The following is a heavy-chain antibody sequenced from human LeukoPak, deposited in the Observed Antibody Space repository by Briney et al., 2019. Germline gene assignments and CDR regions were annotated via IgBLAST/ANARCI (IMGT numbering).Heavy chain of an antibody. CDR2: INHSGST. J-gene: IGHJ6*03. Sequence: SETLSLTCAVYGGSFSGYYWSWIRHPPGKGLEWIGEINHSGSTNYNPSLKSRVTISVDKSKNQFSLKLSSVTAADTAVYYCARSEPYYDFWSGYYYAPPRSYYYYMDVWGKGTTVTVSS. CDR1: GGSFSGYY. CDR3: ARSEPYYDFWSGYYYAPPRSYYYYMDV. D-gene: IGHD3-3*01. V-gene: IGHV4-34*01.